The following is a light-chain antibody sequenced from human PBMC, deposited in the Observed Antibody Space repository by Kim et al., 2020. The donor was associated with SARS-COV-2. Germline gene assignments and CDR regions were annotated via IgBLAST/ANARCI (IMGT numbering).Light chain of an antibody. Sequence: GQSITISCTGSSSDVGYYKSVSWYQQHPGKATKLIIYDVSERASGVSNRFSGSQSGNTASLTISGLRAEDEADYYCSSHTTSSTYVFGSGTKVTVL. CDR3: SSHTTSSTYV. V-gene: IGLV2-14*03. CDR2: DVS. CDR1: SSDVGYYKS. J-gene: IGLJ1*01.